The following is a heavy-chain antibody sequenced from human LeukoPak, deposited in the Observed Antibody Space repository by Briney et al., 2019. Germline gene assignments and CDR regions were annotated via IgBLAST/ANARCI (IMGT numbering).Heavy chain of an antibody. CDR2: ISSSSSYV. J-gene: IGHJ4*02. D-gene: IGHD2-21*02. V-gene: IGHV3-21*01. Sequence: GGSLRLSCAASGFTFSSYSMNWVRQAPGKGLEWVSSISSSSSYVYYADSVKGRFTISRDNAKNSLYLQMNSLRAEDTAVYYCARDSVTAHDYWGQGTLVTVSS. CDR1: GFTFSSYS. CDR3: ARDSVTAHDY.